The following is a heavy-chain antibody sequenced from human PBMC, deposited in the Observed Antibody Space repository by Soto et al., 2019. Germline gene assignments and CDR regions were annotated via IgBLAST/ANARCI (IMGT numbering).Heavy chain of an antibody. CDR2: CSGSGGST. J-gene: IGHJ4*02. CDR1: GFTFSSYA. V-gene: IGHV3-23*01. D-gene: IGHD5-18*01. CDR3: ASIGRGGYSYGGWDY. Sequence: GGSLRLSCAASGFTFSSYAMSWVRQAPGKGLEWVSACSGSGGSTYYADSVKGRFTIARDNSKNTLYLQMNSLRAEDTAVYYCASIGRGGYSYGGWDYWGQGTLVTVSS.